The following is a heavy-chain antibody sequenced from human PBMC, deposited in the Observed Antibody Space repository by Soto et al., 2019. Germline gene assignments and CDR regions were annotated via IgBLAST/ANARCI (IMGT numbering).Heavy chain of an antibody. CDR2: IIPIFGTP. J-gene: IGHJ4*02. CDR1: GGTFSRHA. CDR3: ARGWGEDSSDYFYAY. Sequence: QVQLVQSGAEVRKPGSSVKVSCKASGGTFSRHAISWVRQAPGQGLEWMGGIIPIFGTPNHAQKFQGRLTIIADEATSTVHMELSSLRSEDTAIHYCARGWGEDSSDYFYAYWGQGTLVIVSS. V-gene: IGHV1-69*01. D-gene: IGHD3-22*01.